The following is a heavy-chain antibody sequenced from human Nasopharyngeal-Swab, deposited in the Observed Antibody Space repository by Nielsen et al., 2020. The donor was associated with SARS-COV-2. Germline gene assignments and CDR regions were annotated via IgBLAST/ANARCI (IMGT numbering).Heavy chain of an antibody. CDR1: GFTFDDYT. D-gene: IGHD3-22*01. CDR3: AKGGRIAMIEDF. V-gene: IGHV3-9*01. J-gene: IGHJ3*01. CDR2: ISWNSGSI. Sequence: GGSLRLSCAASGFTFDDYTMHWVRQAPGKGLEWVSGISWNSGSITYADSVKGRFTISRGNAKNFLYLQMNSLRAEDTALYYCAKGGRIAMIEDFWGQGTMVTVSS.